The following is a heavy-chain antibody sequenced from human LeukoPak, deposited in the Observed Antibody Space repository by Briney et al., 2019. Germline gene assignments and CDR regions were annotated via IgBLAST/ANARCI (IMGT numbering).Heavy chain of an antibody. Sequence: GGSLRLSCAASGFTFSSYEMNWVRQAPGKGLEWVSYISSSGSTIYYADSVKGRFTISRDNAKNSLYLQMNSLRAEDTAVYYCAKSRIGFSGQTDHWGQGTLVTVSS. J-gene: IGHJ4*02. D-gene: IGHD5-12*01. CDR3: AKSRIGFSGQTDH. V-gene: IGHV3-48*03. CDR1: GFTFSSYE. CDR2: ISSSGSTI.